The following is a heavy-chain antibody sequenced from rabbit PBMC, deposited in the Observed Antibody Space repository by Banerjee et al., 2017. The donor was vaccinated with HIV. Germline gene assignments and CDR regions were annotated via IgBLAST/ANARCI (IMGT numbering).Heavy chain of an antibody. Sequence: QSLEESGGDLVKPGASLTLTCTASGFSFSSGYDMCWVRQAPGKGLEWIACIYTGSSGTTYYAMWAKGRFTISKTSSTTVTLQMTSLTAADTATYFCARHVSGVGYGYAMNLWGPGTLVTVS. J-gene: IGHJ4*01. CDR1: GFSFSSGYD. CDR3: ARHVSGVGYGYAMNL. V-gene: IGHV1S40*01. D-gene: IGHD6-1*01. CDR2: IYTGSSGTT.